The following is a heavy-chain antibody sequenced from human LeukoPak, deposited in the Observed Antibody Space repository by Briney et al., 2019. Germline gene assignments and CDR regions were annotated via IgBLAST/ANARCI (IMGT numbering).Heavy chain of an antibody. Sequence: SETLSLTCTVSGGSISISSYFWGWIRQPPGKGLGWLGRIYYSGSTYYNPSLQSRATISVDTSKNQFSLKLSSVTAADTAVYYCARHAMVRWFGELSHFDYWGQGTLVTVS. CDR1: GGSISISSYF. J-gene: IGHJ4*02. D-gene: IGHD3-10*01. V-gene: IGHV4-39*01. CDR2: IYYSGST. CDR3: ARHAMVRWFGELSHFDY.